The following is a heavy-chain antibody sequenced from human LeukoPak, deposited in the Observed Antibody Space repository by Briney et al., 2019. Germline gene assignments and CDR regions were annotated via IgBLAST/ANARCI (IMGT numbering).Heavy chain of an antibody. D-gene: IGHD3-16*01. CDR3: ARVPYYDYVWGSYDY. CDR2: IWYGGSNK. CDR1: GFTFSSYG. V-gene: IGHV3-33*08. Sequence: GGSLRLSCAASGFTFSSYGMHWVRQAPGKGLEWVAVIWYGGSNKYYADSVKGRFTISRDNAKNSLYLQMNSLRAEDTAVYYCARVPYYDYVWGSYDYWGQGTLVTVSS. J-gene: IGHJ4*02.